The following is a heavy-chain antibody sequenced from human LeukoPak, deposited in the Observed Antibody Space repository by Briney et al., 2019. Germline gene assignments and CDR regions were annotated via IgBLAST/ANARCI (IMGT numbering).Heavy chain of an antibody. CDR1: GFTASSRT. J-gene: IGHJ4*02. V-gene: IGHV3-66*01. Sequence: GGSLRLSYAASGFTASSRTMIWVRQAPGKGLECVSYIRSDTTTEYAEYVKGRFTISRDDSKNTVYLQMNSLRVEDTSVYYCARRRGGYGDGDFDYWGQGTLVTVSS. D-gene: IGHD4-17*01. CDR2: IRSDTTT. CDR3: ARRRGGYGDGDFDY.